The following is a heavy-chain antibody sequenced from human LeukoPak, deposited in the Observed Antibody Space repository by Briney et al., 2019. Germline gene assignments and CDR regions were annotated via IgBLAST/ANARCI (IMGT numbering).Heavy chain of an antibody. Sequence: GGSLRLSCSASGFTFDDYGMSWVRQAPGKGLEWVSGINWNGGSTGYADSVKGRFTISRDKAKNSLYLQMKSLRAEDTALYYCARDGYSSGYHTDAFDIWGQGTMVTVSS. J-gene: IGHJ3*02. CDR1: GFTFDDYG. CDR2: INWNGGST. D-gene: IGHD3-22*01. V-gene: IGHV3-20*04. CDR3: ARDGYSSGYHTDAFDI.